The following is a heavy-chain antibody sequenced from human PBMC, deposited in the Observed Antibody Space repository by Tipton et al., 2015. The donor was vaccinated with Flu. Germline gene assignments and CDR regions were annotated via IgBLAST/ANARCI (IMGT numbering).Heavy chain of an antibody. CDR2: IYHTEST. J-gene: IGHJ4*02. CDR3: ARHIWFGDNFFDY. CDR1: GGSIINNDCY. V-gene: IGHV4-39*01. Sequence: TLSLTCSVTGGSIINNDCYWGWIRQSPGKGLEWIGTIYHTESTYYNPSLSSRVTISVDTSSNQFSLKMTSVTVADTAVYYCARHIWFGDNFFDYWGQGTLVTASS. D-gene: IGHD3-10*01.